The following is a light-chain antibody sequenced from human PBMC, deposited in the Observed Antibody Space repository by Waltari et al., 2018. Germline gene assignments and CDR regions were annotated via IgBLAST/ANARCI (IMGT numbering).Light chain of an antibody. CDR3: QQYYGSPLT. J-gene: IGKJ4*01. V-gene: IGKV4-1*01. Sequence: DIVMTQSPDSLAVSLGERATIHCKSSQTVLSSSNHKNYLSWFQQKPGQPPKLLIYWAAPRESGVPDRLNGSGSGTDFTLTINSLQDEDVAVYYCQQYYGSPLTFGGGTKVEIK. CDR2: WAA. CDR1: QTVLSSSNHKNY.